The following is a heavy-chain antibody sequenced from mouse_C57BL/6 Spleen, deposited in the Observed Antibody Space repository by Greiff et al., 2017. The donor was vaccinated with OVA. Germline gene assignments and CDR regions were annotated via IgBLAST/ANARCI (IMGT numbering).Heavy chain of an antibody. V-gene: IGHV1-39*01. CDR3: ARDGYYAHWYFDV. D-gene: IGHD2-3*01. J-gene: IGHJ1*03. Sequence: EVKLQESGPELVKPGASVKISCKASGYSFTDYNMNWVKQSNGKSLEWIGVINPNYGTTSYPQKFKGKATLTVDQSSSTAYMQLNSLTSEDSAVYYCARDGYYAHWYFDVWGTGTTVTVSS. CDR2: INPNYGTT. CDR1: GYSFTDYN.